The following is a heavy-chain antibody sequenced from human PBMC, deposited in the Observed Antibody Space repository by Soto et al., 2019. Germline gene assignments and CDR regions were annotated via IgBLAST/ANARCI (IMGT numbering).Heavy chain of an antibody. V-gene: IGHV4-59*11. J-gene: IGHJ4*02. CDR1: GGSISGPY. Sequence: SETLSLTCSVSGGSISGPYWRWIRQSPGKGLEWLGYVYYTGSTNYSPSLRRRVSISVDTSKNEFSLRLRSVTAADTAVYLCAVSVAVPGAHIDYWGQGSQVAFSA. D-gene: IGHD6-19*01. CDR2: VYYTGST. CDR3: AVSVAVPGAHIDY.